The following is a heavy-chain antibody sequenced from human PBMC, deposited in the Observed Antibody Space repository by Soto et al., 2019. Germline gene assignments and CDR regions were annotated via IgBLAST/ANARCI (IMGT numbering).Heavy chain of an antibody. Sequence: QVQLRESGPGLVKPSQTLSLTCTVSGGSISSASYYFSWIRQSPGKGLEGIGYIYYSGSTFYNPSRNDRINISRNKSKNQFSLKLSSVTAADTAVYYCARGGGGDGYKDFDSWGQGVLVTVSS. CDR1: GGSISSASYY. V-gene: IGHV4-31*03. CDR2: IYYSGST. J-gene: IGHJ4*02. D-gene: IGHD2-21*01. CDR3: ARGGGGDGYKDFDS.